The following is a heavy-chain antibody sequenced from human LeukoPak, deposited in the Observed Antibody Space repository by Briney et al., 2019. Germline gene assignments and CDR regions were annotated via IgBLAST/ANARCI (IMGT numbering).Heavy chain of an antibody. Sequence: SETLSLTCTVSGGSISIDYWSWSRQPPGKGLEWIGYIYYSGSTNYNPSLKSRVTISGDTSKNQFSLKLSSVTAADTAVYYCARGDGYNEGYFDYWGQGTLVTVSS. V-gene: IGHV4-59*01. CDR3: ARGDGYNEGYFDY. CDR1: GGSISIDY. D-gene: IGHD5-24*01. CDR2: IYYSGST. J-gene: IGHJ4*02.